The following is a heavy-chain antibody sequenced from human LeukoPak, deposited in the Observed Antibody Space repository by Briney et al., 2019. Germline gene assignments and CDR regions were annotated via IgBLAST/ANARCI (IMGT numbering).Heavy chain of an antibody. J-gene: IGHJ4*02. Sequence: PGGSLRLSCAASGFTFSSYAMSWVRQAPGKGLEWVSAISGSGGSTYYADSVKGRFTISRDNSKNTLYLQMNSLRAEDTAVYYCAKDEYNWNYPYYFDYWGQGTLVTVSS. CDR1: GFTFSSYA. CDR3: AKDEYNWNYPYYFDY. V-gene: IGHV3-23*01. D-gene: IGHD1-7*01. CDR2: ISGSGGST.